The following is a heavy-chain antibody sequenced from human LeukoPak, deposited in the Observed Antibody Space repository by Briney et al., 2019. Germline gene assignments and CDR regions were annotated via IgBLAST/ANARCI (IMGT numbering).Heavy chain of an antibody. V-gene: IGHV4-34*01. J-gene: IGHJ4*02. D-gene: IGHD6-13*01. CDR1: GGSFSGYN. CDR2: INHSGST. Sequence: PSETLSLTCAVYGGSFSGYNWSWIRQPPGKGLEWIGEINHSGSTNYNPSLKSRVTISVDTSKNQFSLKLSSVTAADTAVYYCARSGRIAAVLGYWGQGTLVTVSS. CDR3: ARSGRIAAVLGY.